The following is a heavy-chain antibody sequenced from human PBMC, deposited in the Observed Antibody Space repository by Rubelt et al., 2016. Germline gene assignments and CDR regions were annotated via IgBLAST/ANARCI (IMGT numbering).Heavy chain of an antibody. D-gene: IGHD3-16*01. CDR3: SSDLAH. V-gene: IGHV3-48*04. CDR2: SSSTGNTI. Sequence: VQLVESGGGLVQPGGSLRLSCVVSGFPLRTSAMNWVRQAPGKGLEWVSYSSSTGNTIYYAESVRGRFAISRDNARNSLYLQMNSLRAGDTAIYYCSSDLAHWGQGTLVTVSS. CDR1: GFPLRTSA. J-gene: IGHJ4*02.